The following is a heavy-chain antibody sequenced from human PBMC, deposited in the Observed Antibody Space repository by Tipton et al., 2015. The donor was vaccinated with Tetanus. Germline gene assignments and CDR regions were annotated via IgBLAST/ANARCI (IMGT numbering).Heavy chain of an antibody. D-gene: IGHD5-18*01. J-gene: IGHJ6*02. V-gene: IGHV1-18*01. CDR2: ISAYNGNT. CDR3: ARERLRYSYGNYGMDV. CDR1: GYTFTSYG. Sequence: QSGPEVKKPGASVKVSCKASGYTFTSYGISWVRQAPGQGLEWMGWISAYNGNTNYAQKLQGRVTMTTDTSTSTAYMELRSLRSDDTAVYYCARERLRYSYGNYGMDVWGQGTTVTVSS.